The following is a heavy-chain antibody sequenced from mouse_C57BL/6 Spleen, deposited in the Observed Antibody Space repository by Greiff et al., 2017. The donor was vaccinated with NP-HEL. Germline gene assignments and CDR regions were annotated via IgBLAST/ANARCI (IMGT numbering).Heavy chain of an antibody. CDR1: GFTFSSYG. D-gene: IGHD1-1*01. CDR3: ARHYYGSSLYYFDY. CDR2: ISSGGSYT. V-gene: IGHV5-6*01. Sequence: EVNVVESGGDLVKPGGSLKLSCAASGFTFSSYGMSWVRQTPDKRLEWVATISSGGSYTYYPDRVKGRFTISRDNAKNTLYLQMSSLKSEDTAMYYCARHYYGSSLYYFDYWGQGTTLTVSS. J-gene: IGHJ2*01.